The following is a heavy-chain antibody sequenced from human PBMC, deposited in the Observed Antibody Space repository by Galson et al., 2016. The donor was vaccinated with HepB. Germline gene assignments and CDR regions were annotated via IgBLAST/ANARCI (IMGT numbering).Heavy chain of an antibody. Sequence: SVKVSCKASEGTFSSYTITWVRQAPGHGLEWMGGIIPMFGTANYAPKLQGRVTITADKSTSTAYMELSSLRTEDTSVYYCARDRPSHAQDYFDYWGQGTLVTVSS. CDR1: EGTFSSYT. CDR2: IIPMFGTA. J-gene: IGHJ4*02. CDR3: ARDRPSHAQDYFDY. V-gene: IGHV1-69*06.